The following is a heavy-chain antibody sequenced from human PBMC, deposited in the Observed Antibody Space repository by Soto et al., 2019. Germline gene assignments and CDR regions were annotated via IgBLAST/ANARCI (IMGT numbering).Heavy chain of an antibody. CDR1: GFTFSNAW. Sequence: GGSLRLSCAASGFTFSNAWMNWVRQAPGKGLEWVGRIKSKTDGGTTDYATPVKGRFTISRDDSKNTLYLQMNSLKTEDTAVYYCTTDVVPLYCTNGVCYWSYYGMDVWGQGTTVTVSS. CDR2: IKSKTDGGTT. V-gene: IGHV3-15*07. J-gene: IGHJ6*02. D-gene: IGHD2-8*01. CDR3: TTDVVPLYCTNGVCYWSYYGMDV.